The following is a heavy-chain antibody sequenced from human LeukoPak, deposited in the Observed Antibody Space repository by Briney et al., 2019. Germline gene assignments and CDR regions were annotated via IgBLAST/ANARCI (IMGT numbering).Heavy chain of an antibody. CDR1: GFTFSSHS. D-gene: IGHD2-15*01. J-gene: IGHJ3*02. Sequence: GGPLRLSCAASGFTFSSHSMNWVRQAPGKGLEWVSSISSSSSYIYYADSVKGRFTISRDNAKNSLYLQMNSLRAEDTAVYYCARGPGYCSGGSCYGLGAFDIWGQGTMVTVSS. CDR3: ARGPGYCSGGSCYGLGAFDI. V-gene: IGHV3-21*01. CDR2: ISSSSSYI.